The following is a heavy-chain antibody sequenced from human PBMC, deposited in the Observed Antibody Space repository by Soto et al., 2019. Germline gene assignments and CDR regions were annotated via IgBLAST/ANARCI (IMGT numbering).Heavy chain of an antibody. D-gene: IGHD6-13*01. CDR1: GGTFSSYA. V-gene: IGHV1-69*13. CDR3: ARDGSSSYYYYYGMDV. J-gene: IGHJ6*02. CDR2: IIPIFGTA. Sequence: ASVKVSCKASGGTFSSYAISWVRQAPGQGLEWMGGIIPIFGTANYAQKFQGRVTITADESTSTAYMELSSLRSEDTAVYYCARDGSSSYYYYYGMDVWGQGTTVTVSS.